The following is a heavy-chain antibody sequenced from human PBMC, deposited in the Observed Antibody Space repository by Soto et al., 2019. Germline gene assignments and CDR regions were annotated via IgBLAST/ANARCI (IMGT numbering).Heavy chain of an antibody. V-gene: IGHV3-7*01. Sequence: PGGSLRLSCAASGFTFSNYWVSWVRQAPGKGLEWVANIKQDGSKKYYVDSVKGRLTISRDNAKNSLYLQMNSLRAEDTAVYYCARDEQLWGTGYYFDYWGQGTLVTVSS. D-gene: IGHD6-6*01. CDR2: IKQDGSKK. CDR1: GFTFSNYW. J-gene: IGHJ4*02. CDR3: ARDEQLWGTGYYFDY.